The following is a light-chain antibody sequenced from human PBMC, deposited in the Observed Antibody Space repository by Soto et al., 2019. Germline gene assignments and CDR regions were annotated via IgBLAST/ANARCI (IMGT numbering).Light chain of an antibody. CDR1: QSISSY. V-gene: IGKV1-39*01. CDR3: QQSYSTPWT. J-gene: IGKJ1*01. CDR2: AAS. Sequence: DIQMTQSPSSLSASVGDRVTITCRASQSISSYLNWYQQKPGKDPKLLIYAASNLQSGVPSRFSGSGSGTDCTLTISSLQPEDFATCYCQQSYSTPWTFGQGTKVEIK.